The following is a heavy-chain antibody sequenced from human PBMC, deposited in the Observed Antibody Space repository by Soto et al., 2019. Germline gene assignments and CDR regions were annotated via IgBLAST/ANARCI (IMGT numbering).Heavy chain of an antibody. CDR3: AKDQDYPLGYFDL. J-gene: IGHJ2*01. Sequence: EVQLLESGGGLVQPGGSLRLSCAASGFTFSSYAMSWVRQAPGKGLEWVSAISGSGGSTYYADSVKGRCSISRDNSKNTLYLQMNSLRAEDTAVYYCAKDQDYPLGYFDLWGRGTLVTVSS. D-gene: IGHD4-17*01. CDR2: ISGSGGST. V-gene: IGHV3-23*01. CDR1: GFTFSSYA.